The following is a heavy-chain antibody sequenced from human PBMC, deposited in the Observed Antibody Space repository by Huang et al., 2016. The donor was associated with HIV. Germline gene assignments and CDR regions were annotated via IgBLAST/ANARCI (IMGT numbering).Heavy chain of an antibody. Sequence: QVQLVESGGGVVQPGRSLRLYCVASGFSFSRYAMHWVRQAPGKGVEWVAFISNDGSNKSHAATLRGRFTIARDDPKNTLDLQMNNLRVEDTAVYYCAKDRASGRKYGRYYGMDVWGQGTTVLVSS. D-gene: IGHD3-10*01. J-gene: IGHJ6*02. CDR3: AKDRASGRKYGRYYGMDV. CDR2: ISNDGSNK. V-gene: IGHV3-30*18. CDR1: GFSFSRYA.